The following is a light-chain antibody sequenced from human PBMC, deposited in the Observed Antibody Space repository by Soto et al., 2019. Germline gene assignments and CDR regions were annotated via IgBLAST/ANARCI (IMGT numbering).Light chain of an antibody. CDR3: QQYSKWPLT. V-gene: IGKV3-15*01. CDR2: FAS. CDR1: ESVNNN. J-gene: IGKJ4*01. Sequence: EIVMTQSPATLSVSPGERATVSCRASESVNNNLAWYQHKPGQAPRLLIYFASTRATGIPARFSGSGSATEFSLTISSLQPEDFAVYYCQQYSKWPLTFCGGNKVET.